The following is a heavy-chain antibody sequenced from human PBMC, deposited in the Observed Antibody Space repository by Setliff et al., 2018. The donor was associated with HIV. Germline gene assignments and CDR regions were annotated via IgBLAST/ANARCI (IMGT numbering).Heavy chain of an antibody. CDR2: INHSGST. Sequence: SETLSLTCAVSGFSINSGYYWGWIRQPPGKGLEWIEEINHSGSTNYNMSLWSRVTISLDASRNQFSLELISVTAADTAVYYCAGGPGTTSIDYWAQGTLVTVSS. CDR1: GFSINSGYY. J-gene: IGHJ4*02. D-gene: IGHD1-26*01. CDR3: AGGPGTTSIDY. V-gene: IGHV4-38-2*01.